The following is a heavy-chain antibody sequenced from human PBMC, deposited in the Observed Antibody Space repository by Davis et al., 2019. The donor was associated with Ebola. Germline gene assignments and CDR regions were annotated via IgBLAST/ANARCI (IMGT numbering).Heavy chain of an antibody. Sequence: AASVKVSCKASGYTLTSYGISWVRQAPGQGLEWMGRVNPNSGDTNYAQKFQGRVTMTTDTSTSTAYMELRSLRSADTAVYYCARDGISVVVDRGMDVWGKGTTVTVSS. CDR1: GYTLTSYG. D-gene: IGHD2-2*01. CDR3: ARDGISVVVDRGMDV. V-gene: IGHV1-18*01. CDR2: VNPNSGDT. J-gene: IGHJ6*04.